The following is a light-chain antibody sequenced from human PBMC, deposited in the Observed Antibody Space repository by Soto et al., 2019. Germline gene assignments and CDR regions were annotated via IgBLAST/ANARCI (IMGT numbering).Light chain of an antibody. CDR1: SSDVGAYNH. CDR2: DVT. CDR3: SSYAGSNKV. V-gene: IGLV2-8*01. Sequence: QSVLTQPPSASGSPGQSVTFSCTGTSSDVGAYNHVSWYQQHPRRAPKLMIYDVTKRSSGVSDRYSGSKAGNPASLTVSGLQAEDEADYYCSSYAGSNKVFGTGTKVTVL. J-gene: IGLJ1*01.